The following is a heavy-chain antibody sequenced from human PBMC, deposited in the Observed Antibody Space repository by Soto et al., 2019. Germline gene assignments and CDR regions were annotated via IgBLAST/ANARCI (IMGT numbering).Heavy chain of an antibody. V-gene: IGHV1-8*01. J-gene: IGHJ4*02. CDR3: ARAWDRDNFHY. D-gene: IGHD1-26*01. Sequence: ASVKVSCNASGYTFTSYDINWERQATGQGLEWMGWMNPNSGNTGYAQKFQGRVTMTRNTSISTAYMELSSLRSEDTAVYYCARAWDRDNFHYWGQGTLGNVSS. CDR1: GYTFTSYD. CDR2: MNPNSGNT.